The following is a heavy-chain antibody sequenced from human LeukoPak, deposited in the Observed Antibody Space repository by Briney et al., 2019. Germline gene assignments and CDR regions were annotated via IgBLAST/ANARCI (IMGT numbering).Heavy chain of an antibody. J-gene: IGHJ5*01. Sequence: SVKVTFKASGYVFANFYIQWVRQAPAQGPEWLGWINCNDGSTNFAQKVQGRVTMTRVTAMSTVYMDLSGLRADDTDIYYCARDEGSTYNQLDSWGQGTLVTVSS. CDR3: ARDEGSTYNQLDS. V-gene: IGHV1-2*02. D-gene: IGHD1-14*01. CDR1: GYVFANFY. CDR2: INCNDGST.